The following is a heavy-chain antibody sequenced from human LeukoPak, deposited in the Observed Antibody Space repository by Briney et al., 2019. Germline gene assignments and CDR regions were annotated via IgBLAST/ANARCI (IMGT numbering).Heavy chain of an antibody. J-gene: IGHJ3*02. CDR3: ARFLAGSSWHDAFDI. CDR1: GFTFSSYW. CDR2: IKQDGSEK. V-gene: IGHV3-7*01. Sequence: GGSLRLSCAASGFTFSSYWMSWVRQAPGKGLEWVANIKQDGSEKYYVDSVKGRFTISRDNAKNSLYLQMNSLRAEDTAVYYCARFLAGSSWHDAFDIWGQGTMVTVSS. D-gene: IGHD6-13*01.